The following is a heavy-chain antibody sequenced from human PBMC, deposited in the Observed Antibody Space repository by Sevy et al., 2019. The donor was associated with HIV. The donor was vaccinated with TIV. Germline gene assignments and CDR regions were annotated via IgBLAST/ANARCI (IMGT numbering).Heavy chain of an antibody. Sequence: ASVKVSCKASGYTFTSYGISWVRQAPGQGLEWMGWISGYKGNTNYAQKLQGRVTMTTDTSTSTANMERRSLRSDDTAVYYCARGSMRFGDFFDAFDIWGQVTMVTVSS. D-gene: IGHD3-10*01. V-gene: IGHV1-18*01. CDR1: GYTFTSYG. CDR3: ARGSMRFGDFFDAFDI. CDR2: ISGYKGNT. J-gene: IGHJ3*02.